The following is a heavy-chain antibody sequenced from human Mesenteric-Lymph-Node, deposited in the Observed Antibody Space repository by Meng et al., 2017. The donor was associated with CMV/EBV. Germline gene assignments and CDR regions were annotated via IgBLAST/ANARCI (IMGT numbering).Heavy chain of an antibody. CDR2: IYGTGIT. V-gene: IGHV4-61*08. Sequence: QWQRQQSGPGLVKPSGTLSLTCIVSGVSVTSGAYHWSWIRQSPGKGLEWIGYIYGTGITIYNPSLKSRVTILLETSKNQFSLKLNSVTTADTAVYYCAKSRSSTPGIVDDWGQGTLVTVSS. CDR3: AKSRSSTPGIVDD. D-gene: IGHD2/OR15-2a*01. CDR1: GVSVTSGAYH. J-gene: IGHJ4*02.